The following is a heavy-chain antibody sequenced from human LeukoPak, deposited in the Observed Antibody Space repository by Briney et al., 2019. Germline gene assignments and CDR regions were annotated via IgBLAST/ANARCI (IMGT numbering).Heavy chain of an antibody. CDR2: INHSGST. J-gene: IGHJ4*02. CDR1: GGSFSGYY. V-gene: IGHV4-34*01. D-gene: IGHD3-16*01. CDR3: ARPRGSGGVAWFDY. Sequence: SETLSLTCAVYGGSFSGYYWSWIRQPPGKGLEWIGEINHSGSTYYNPSLKSRVTISVDTSKSQFSLKLSSVTAADTAVYYCARPRGSGGVAWFDYWGQGTLVTVSS.